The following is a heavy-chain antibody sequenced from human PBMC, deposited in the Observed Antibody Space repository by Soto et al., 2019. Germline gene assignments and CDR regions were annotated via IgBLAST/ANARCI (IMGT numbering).Heavy chain of an antibody. CDR1: GFTFSSYW. CDR2: IKQDGSEK. Sequence: EVQLVESGGGLVQPGGSLRLSCAASGFTFSSYWMSWVRQAPGKGLEWVANIKQDGSEKYYVDSVKGRFTISRDNAKNSLYLQMNSLRAEDTAVYYCARDRAIFVVVTVYYYYYGMDVWGQGTTVTVSS. CDR3: ARDRAIFVVVTVYYYYYGMDV. J-gene: IGHJ6*02. V-gene: IGHV3-7*03. D-gene: IGHD3-3*01.